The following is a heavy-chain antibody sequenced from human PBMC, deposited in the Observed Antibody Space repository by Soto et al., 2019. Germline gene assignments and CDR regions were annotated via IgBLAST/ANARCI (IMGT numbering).Heavy chain of an antibody. D-gene: IGHD6-19*01. CDR3: ARDGLSVAGKTYYYYGMDV. J-gene: IGHJ6*02. CDR1: AFTFSSYS. CDR2: SSSSSSYI. V-gene: IGHV3-21*01. Sequence: VGSLRLSCAASAFTFSSYSMNRVRQAPGKGLEWVSSSSSSSSYIYYADSVKGRFTISRDNAKNSMYLQMNRLRAEDTAVYYCARDGLSVAGKTYYYYGMDVWGQGTTVTVSS.